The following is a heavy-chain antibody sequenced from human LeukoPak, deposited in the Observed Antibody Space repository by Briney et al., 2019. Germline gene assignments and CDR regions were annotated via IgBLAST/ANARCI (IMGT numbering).Heavy chain of an antibody. CDR1: GFTFSNYW. Sequence: PGGSLRLSCVVSGFTFSNYWMAWVRETPGQGLEWVANIKQSGGEKYYVDSVEGRFTISRDNSKNSLYLQMTSLRAEDTAMYYCARGYCGTDNCYAGPNFDYWGQGTLVTVSS. J-gene: IGHJ4*02. CDR2: IKQSGGEK. D-gene: IGHD2-2*01. CDR3: ARGYCGTDNCYAGPNFDY. V-gene: IGHV3-7*03.